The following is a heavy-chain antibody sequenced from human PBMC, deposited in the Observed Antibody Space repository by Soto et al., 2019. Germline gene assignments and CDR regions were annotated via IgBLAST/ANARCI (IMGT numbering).Heavy chain of an antibody. J-gene: IGHJ4*02. V-gene: IGHV1-69*13. CDR2: IIPIFGTA. CDR1: GGTFSSYA. CDR3: ARDLFGYYGSGSFGGR. Sequence: SVKVSCKASGGTFSSYAISWVRQAPGQGLEWMGGIIPIFGTANYAQKFQGRVTITADESTSTAYMELSSLRSEDTAVYYCARDLFGYYGSGSFGGRWGQGTLVTVSS. D-gene: IGHD3-10*01.